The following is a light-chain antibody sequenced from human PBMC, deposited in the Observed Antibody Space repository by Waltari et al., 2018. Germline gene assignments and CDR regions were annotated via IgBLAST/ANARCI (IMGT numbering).Light chain of an antibody. V-gene: IGLV1-40*01. CDR2: ANN. Sequence: QSVLTQPPSVSGAPGQRVTISCPGSCSNIGSAYHVHWYPHLPGTAPKVLIYANNNRPSGVPDRFSGSKSGASASLAITGLQAEDEADYYCQSFDSSLDGYVFGTGTKVTVL. CDR3: QSFDSSLDGYV. J-gene: IGLJ1*01. CDR1: CSNIGSAYH.